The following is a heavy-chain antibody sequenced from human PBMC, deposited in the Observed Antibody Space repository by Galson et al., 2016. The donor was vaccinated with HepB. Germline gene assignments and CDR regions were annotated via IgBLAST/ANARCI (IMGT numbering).Heavy chain of an antibody. CDR2: IWYDGINK. Sequence: CAASGFTFSTYDMHWVRQAPGKGLEWVAIIWYDGINKYYAESVKGRFTISRDNSNNTLYLQMSSLSAEDMAVYYCARSEISSTGSYFDYWGQGTLVTVSS. V-gene: IGHV3-33*01. D-gene: IGHD6-6*01. CDR3: ARSEISSTGSYFDY. CDR1: GFTFSTYD. J-gene: IGHJ4*02.